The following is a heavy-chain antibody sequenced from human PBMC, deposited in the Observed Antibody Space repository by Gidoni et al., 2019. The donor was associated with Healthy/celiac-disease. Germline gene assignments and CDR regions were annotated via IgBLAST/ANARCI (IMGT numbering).Heavy chain of an antibody. Sequence: QVQLQESGPGLVKPSETLSLTCPVSGGSISSYYWSWIRQPPGKGLEWIGYIYYSGSTNYNPSLKSRVTISVDTSKNQFSLKLSSVTAADTAVYYCASSTAARLYYFDYWGQGTLVTVSS. CDR1: GGSISSYY. CDR3: ASSTAARLYYFDY. J-gene: IGHJ4*02. V-gene: IGHV4-59*01. CDR2: IYYSGST. D-gene: IGHD6-6*01.